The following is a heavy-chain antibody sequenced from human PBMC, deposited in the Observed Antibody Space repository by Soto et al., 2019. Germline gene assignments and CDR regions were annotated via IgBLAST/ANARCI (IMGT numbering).Heavy chain of an antibody. D-gene: IGHD1-26*01. Sequence: PSETLSLTCAVYGGAFRGYYWSWIRQPPGKGLEWIGEINHSGSTTYNPSLKSRVTISVDTSKNQFSLKLSSVTAADTAVYSSARGLTQSRWELLVWFDPWGQRTMVTASS. CDR2: INHSGST. CDR1: GGAFRGYY. CDR3: ARGLTQSRWELLVWFDP. V-gene: IGHV4-34*01. J-gene: IGHJ5*02.